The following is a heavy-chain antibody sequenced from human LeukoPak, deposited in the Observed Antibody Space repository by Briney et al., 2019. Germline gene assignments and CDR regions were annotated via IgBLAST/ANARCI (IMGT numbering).Heavy chain of an antibody. J-gene: IGHJ4*02. V-gene: IGHV1-69*13. CDR1: GGTFSSYA. Sequence: SVKVSCKASGGTFSSYAISWVRQAPGQGLEWMGGIIPSFGTAHYAQKFQGRVTITADESTSTAYMELSSLRSEDTAVYYCARGGYCSSTSCYAIEGYWGQGTLVTLTT. CDR3: ARGGYCSSTSCYAIEGY. D-gene: IGHD2-2*03. CDR2: IIPSFGTA.